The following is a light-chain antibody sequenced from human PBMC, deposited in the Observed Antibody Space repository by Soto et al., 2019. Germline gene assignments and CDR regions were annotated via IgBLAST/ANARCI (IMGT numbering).Light chain of an antibody. Sequence: QSVLTQPPSASGTPGQRVTISCSGSTSNIGTNPVNWYQHLPGTAPKLLFYSNNQRPSGVPDRFSGSKSGTSASLAISGLQAEDEADYYCQSYDNSLSVYVFGTGTKLTVL. CDR2: SNN. CDR1: TSNIGTNP. V-gene: IGLV1-44*01. CDR3: QSYDNSLSVYV. J-gene: IGLJ1*01.